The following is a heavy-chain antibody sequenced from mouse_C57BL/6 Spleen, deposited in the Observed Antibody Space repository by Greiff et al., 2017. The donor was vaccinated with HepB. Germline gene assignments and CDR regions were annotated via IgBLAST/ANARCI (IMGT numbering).Heavy chain of an antibody. V-gene: IGHV5-17*01. CDR2: ISSGSSTI. J-gene: IGHJ4*01. CDR3: ARSRSLWAMDY. D-gene: IGHD6-1*01. CDR1: GFTFSDYG. Sequence: EVKVVESGGGLVKPGGSLKLSCAASGFTFSDYGMHWVRQAPEKGLEWVAYISSGSSTIYYADIVKGRFTISRDNAKNTLFLQMTSLRSEDTAMYYCARSRSLWAMDYWGQGTSVTVSS.